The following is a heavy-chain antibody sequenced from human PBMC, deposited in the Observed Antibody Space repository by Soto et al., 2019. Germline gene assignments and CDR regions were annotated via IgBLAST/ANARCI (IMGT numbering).Heavy chain of an antibody. CDR3: AREMGACSDSSCYPGPYDS. CDR2: ITSKSTTI. D-gene: IGHD3-16*01. J-gene: IGHJ5*02. CDR1: GFTFTSYS. V-gene: IGHV3-48*02. Sequence: LRLSCAASGFTFTSYSMSWVRQAPGQGLEWVSYITSKSTTIKYADSVKGRFTVSRDNAKNSLYLQLNSLRDEDTAVYYCAREMGACSDSSCYPGPYDSWGQGTLVTVSS.